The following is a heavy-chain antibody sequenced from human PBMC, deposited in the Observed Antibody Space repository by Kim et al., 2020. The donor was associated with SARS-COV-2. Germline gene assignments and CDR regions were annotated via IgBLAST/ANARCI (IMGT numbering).Heavy chain of an antibody. CDR1: GGSISSYY. V-gene: IGHV4-59*01. D-gene: IGHD2-2*01. CDR2: IYYSGST. J-gene: IGHJ6*02. CDR3: ARAGGGNGAPVEVPAAMPVYYYYGMDV. Sequence: SETLSLTCTVSGGSISSYYWSWIRQPPGKGLEWIGYIYYSGSTNYNPSLKSRVTISVDTSKNQFSLKLSSVTAADTAVYYCARAGGGNGAPVEVPAAMPVYYYYGMDVWGQGTTVTVSS.